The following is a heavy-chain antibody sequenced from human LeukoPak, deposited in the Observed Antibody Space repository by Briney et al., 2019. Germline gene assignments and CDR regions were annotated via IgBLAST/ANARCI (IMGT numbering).Heavy chain of an antibody. Sequence: GGSLRLSCAASGFTFNNYAMSWVRQAPGMGLEWLSYVSGSGGATYYAASVRGRFTISRDNSKNTVYLQMGSLRAEDTAVYYCAKNRGGTYKYYMDVWGNGTTVTVSS. CDR3: AKNRGGTYKYYMDV. D-gene: IGHD1-1*01. CDR2: VSGSGGAT. V-gene: IGHV3-23*01. J-gene: IGHJ6*03. CDR1: GFTFNNYA.